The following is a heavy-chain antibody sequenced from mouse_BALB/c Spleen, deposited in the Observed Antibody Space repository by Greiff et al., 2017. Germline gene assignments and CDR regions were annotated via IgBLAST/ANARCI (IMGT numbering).Heavy chain of an antibody. CDR3: ARRELSQGFAY. CDR1: GYSFTSYW. Sequence: QVQLQQSGPQLVRPGASVKISCKASGYSFTSYWMHWVKQRPGQGLEWIGMIDPSDSETRLNQKFKDKATLTVDKSSSTAYMQLSSPTSEDSAVYYCARRELSQGFAYWGQGTLVTVSA. CDR2: IDPSDSET. D-gene: IGHD6-1*01. V-gene: IGHV1S126*01. J-gene: IGHJ3*01.